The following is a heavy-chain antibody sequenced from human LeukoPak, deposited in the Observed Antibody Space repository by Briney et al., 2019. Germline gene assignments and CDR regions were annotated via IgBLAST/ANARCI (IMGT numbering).Heavy chain of an antibody. CDR2: IDPSDSYT. CDR1: GYSYTNNW. J-gene: IGHJ3*02. D-gene: IGHD4-23*01. V-gene: IGHV5-10-1*01. Sequence: GESLKISCKGSGYSYTNNWISWVRQMPGKGLEWMGKIDPSDSYTNYSPSFQGQVTISSDKSISTAYLQWSSLKASDNAMYYCARVRNGGNSHDASDIWGQGTVVTVSS. CDR3: ARVRNGGNSHDASDI.